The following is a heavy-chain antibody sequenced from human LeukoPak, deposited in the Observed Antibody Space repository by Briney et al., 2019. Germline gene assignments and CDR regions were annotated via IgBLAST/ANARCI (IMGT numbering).Heavy chain of an antibody. Sequence: GRSLRLSCAASRFTITNYAIHWVRQAPGKGLDWMAVVSFDGSDKYYTDSVRGRFIISRDNSKNTLYLQMNSLTPEDTAVYYCARDRALGYFDLWGRGTLVTVSS. J-gene: IGHJ2*01. CDR2: VSFDGSDK. CDR1: RFTITNYA. CDR3: ARDRALGYFDL. V-gene: IGHV3-30*04. D-gene: IGHD3-10*01.